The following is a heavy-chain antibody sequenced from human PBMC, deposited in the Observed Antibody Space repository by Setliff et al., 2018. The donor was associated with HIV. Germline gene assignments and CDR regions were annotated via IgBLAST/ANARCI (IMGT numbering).Heavy chain of an antibody. CDR3: ATSPAGEILGSRPFYFDY. Sequence: SETLSLTCTVSGGSISSYYWTWIRQPPGKGLEWIGYLHYNGNTNSNSSLKSRLTMSVDTSRNHLSLKLNSVTTADTAMYYCATSPAGEILGSRPFYFDYWGQGTLVTVSS. V-gene: IGHV4-59*01. CDR1: GGSISSYY. D-gene: IGHD3-10*01. CDR2: LHYNGNT. J-gene: IGHJ4*02.